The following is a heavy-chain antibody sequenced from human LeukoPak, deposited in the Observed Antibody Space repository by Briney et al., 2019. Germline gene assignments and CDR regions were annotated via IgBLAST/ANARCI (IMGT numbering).Heavy chain of an antibody. J-gene: IGHJ5*02. CDR3: ASSTRFHWFDP. Sequence: SETLSLTCTVSGGSISSGGYYWSWIRQPPGKGLEWIGYIYHSGSTYYNPSLKSRVTISVDRSKNQFSLKLSSVTAADTAVYYCASSTRFHWFDPWGQGTLVTVSS. V-gene: IGHV4-30-2*02. D-gene: IGHD5-24*01. CDR2: IYHSGST. CDR1: GGSISSGGYY.